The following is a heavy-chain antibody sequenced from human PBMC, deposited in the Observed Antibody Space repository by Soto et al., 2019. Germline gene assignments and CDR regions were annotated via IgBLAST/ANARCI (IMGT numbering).Heavy chain of an antibody. V-gene: IGHV4-31*03. CDR3: ARVFYDSSGYYYVPWFDP. CDR1: GCSISSGGYY. Sequence: SETLSLTCTVSGCSISSGGYYWSWIRQQAGKGVEWGGDIYNSVSTYYNPSLKHRVTISVDTSKKQFSLKLSSVTAADTAVYYCARVFYDSSGYYYVPWFDPWGQGTLVTVSS. J-gene: IGHJ5*02. D-gene: IGHD3-22*01. CDR2: IYNSVST.